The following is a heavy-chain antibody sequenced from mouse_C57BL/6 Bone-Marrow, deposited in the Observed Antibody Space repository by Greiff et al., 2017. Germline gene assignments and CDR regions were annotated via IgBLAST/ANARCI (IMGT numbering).Heavy chain of an antibody. CDR1: GYSFPDHN. Sequence: EVKLQESGPELVKPGASVKISCKASGYSFPDHNMNWVQQSNGKSLEWIGVINPNYGTTSYNQKFKGKATLTVDQSSSTAYMQLNSLTSEDSAVYYCARGYDYDYAMDYWGQGTSVTVSS. J-gene: IGHJ4*01. CDR3: ARGYDYDYAMDY. CDR2: INPNYGTT. D-gene: IGHD2-4*01. V-gene: IGHV1-39*01.